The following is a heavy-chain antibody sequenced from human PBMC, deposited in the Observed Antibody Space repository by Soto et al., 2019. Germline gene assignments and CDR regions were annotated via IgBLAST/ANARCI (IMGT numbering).Heavy chain of an antibody. J-gene: IGHJ5*02. Sequence: SETLSLTCTVSGGSISSSSYYWGWIRQPPGKGLEWIGNIFYSGGTYYTPSLKSRVTISVDTSKNQFSLRLASVTAADTAVYFCARDPSPWHNWPDPWGKGALVTV. V-gene: IGHV4-39*02. CDR3: ARDPSPWHNWPDP. CDR2: IFYSGGT. CDR1: GGSISSSSYY.